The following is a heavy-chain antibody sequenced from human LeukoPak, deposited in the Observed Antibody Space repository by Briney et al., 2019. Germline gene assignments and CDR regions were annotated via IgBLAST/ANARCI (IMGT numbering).Heavy chain of an antibody. J-gene: IGHJ4*02. D-gene: IGHD3-10*01. V-gene: IGHV1-2*06. CDR1: GYTFTSYY. CDR2: INPNSGDI. Sequence: ASVKVSCKASGYTFTSYYMHWVRQAPGQGLEWMGRINPNSGDINYAQKFQGRVTMTRDTSINTAYMDLSSLRSDDTAVYYCARGPSGSDYWGQGTLVTVSS. CDR3: ARGPSGSDY.